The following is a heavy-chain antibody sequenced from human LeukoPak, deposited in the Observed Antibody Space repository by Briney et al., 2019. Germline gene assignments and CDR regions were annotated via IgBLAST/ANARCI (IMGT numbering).Heavy chain of an antibody. D-gene: IGHD6-13*01. CDR2: ISAYNGNT. CDR3: ARSWGGSSWYFYFDY. CDR1: GYTFTSYG. V-gene: IGHV1-18*04. Sequence: GASVKVSCKASGYTFTSYGISWVRQAPGQGLEWMGWISAYNGNTNYAQKLQGRVTMPTDTSTSTAYMELRSLRSDDTAVYYCARSWGGSSWYFYFDYWGQGTLVTVSS. J-gene: IGHJ4*02.